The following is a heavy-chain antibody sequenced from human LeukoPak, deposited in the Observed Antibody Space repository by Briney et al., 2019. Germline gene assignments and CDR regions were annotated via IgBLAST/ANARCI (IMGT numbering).Heavy chain of an antibody. CDR2: IWNDGSNK. J-gene: IGHJ6*02. CDR3: AKDGTTTVYYYYGMDV. Sequence: PGGSLRLSCAASGFTFDSYFMHWVRQAPGKGLEWVAVIWNDGSNKYYADSVKGRFTISRDNSQNTLYLQMNSLRAEDTAVYYCAKDGTTTVYYYYGMDVWGQGTTVTVSS. CDR1: GFTFDSYF. V-gene: IGHV3-33*06. D-gene: IGHD4-17*01.